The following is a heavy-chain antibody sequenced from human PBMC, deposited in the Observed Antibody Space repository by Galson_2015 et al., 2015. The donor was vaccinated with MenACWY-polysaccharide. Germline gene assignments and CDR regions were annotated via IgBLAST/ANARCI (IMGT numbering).Heavy chain of an antibody. J-gene: IGHJ4*02. CDR3: ARGGGRYRFDY. CDR2: INPNSGAT. D-gene: IGHD1-26*01. CDR1: GYTFTTHY. Sequence: SVKVSCKASGYTFTTHYFHWMRQAPGQGLEWMGSINPNSGATTYAQRFQGRVMMTRDTSISTVYMELSSLKSDDTAVYYCARGGGRYRFDYWGQRTLVTVST. V-gene: IGHV1-2*02.